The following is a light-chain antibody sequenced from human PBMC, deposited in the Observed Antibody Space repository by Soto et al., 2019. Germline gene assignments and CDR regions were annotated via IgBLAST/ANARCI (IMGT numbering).Light chain of an antibody. J-gene: IGKJ5*01. CDR3: QQLNGYPLT. Sequence: IPLTKSRSSRSESVGDRVTITCRASQAINSYLAWYQQKPGKAPKLLIYAASTLQTGVPSRFSGSGFGTDFTLTISGLQPEDFATYYCQQLNGYPLTCGQGKRREIK. CDR2: AAS. V-gene: IGKV1-9*01. CDR1: QAINSY.